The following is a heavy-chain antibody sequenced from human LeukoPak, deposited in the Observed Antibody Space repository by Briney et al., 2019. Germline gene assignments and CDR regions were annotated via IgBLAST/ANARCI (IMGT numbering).Heavy chain of an antibody. CDR3: ARLRWPRGGRSSFDY. D-gene: IGHD3-10*01. J-gene: IGHJ4*02. CDR2: ISPGDSGT. V-gene: IGHV5-51*01. CDR1: GYSFTSYW. Sequence: GESLKISCKGSGYSFTSYWIGWVRQMPGKGLEWMGIISPGDSGTRYSPSFQGQVTISADKSISTAYLQWSSLKASDTAMYYCARLRWPRGGRSSFDYWGQGALVTVSS.